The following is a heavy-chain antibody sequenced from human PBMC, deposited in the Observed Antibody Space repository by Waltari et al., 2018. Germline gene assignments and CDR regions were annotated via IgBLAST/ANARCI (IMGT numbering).Heavy chain of an antibody. D-gene: IGHD4-17*01. CDR3: ARSLYGVGSVGYFDL. V-gene: IGHV3-23*01. CDR1: GFTFSSYA. CDR2: ISGSGGST. Sequence: EVQLLESGGGLVQPGGSLRLSCAASGFTFSSYAMSWVRQAPGKGLEWVSAISGSGGSTYYADSVKGRFTISRDNSKNTLYLQMNSLRAEDTAVYYCARSLYGVGSVGYFDLWGRGTLVTVSS. J-gene: IGHJ2*01.